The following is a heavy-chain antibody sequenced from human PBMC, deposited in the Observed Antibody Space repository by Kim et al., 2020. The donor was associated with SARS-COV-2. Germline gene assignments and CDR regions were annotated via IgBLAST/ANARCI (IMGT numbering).Heavy chain of an antibody. CDR2: IDGSDGTT. CDR3: MKGGWGSIWDH. D-gene: IGHD2-21*01. V-gene: IGHV3-23*01. J-gene: IGHJ4*02. Sequence: GGSLRLSCTTSGFTFTGYAMSWVRQAPGKGLEWVSSIDGSDGTTYYVDSVNGRFTISRDNSKNTLYLQMSTLRADDTAVYYCMKGGWGSIWDHWGQGTLV. CDR1: GFTFTGYA.